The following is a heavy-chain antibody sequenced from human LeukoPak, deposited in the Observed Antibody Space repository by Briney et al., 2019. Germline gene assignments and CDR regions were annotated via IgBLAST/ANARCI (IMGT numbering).Heavy chain of an antibody. CDR3: ASVDTAMAFDY. J-gene: IGHJ4*02. V-gene: IGHV4-39*07. CDR1: GGSISSYY. CDR2: IYYSGST. D-gene: IGHD5-18*01. Sequence: PSETLSLTCTVSGGSISSYYWSWIRQPPGKGLEWIGSIYYSGSTYYNPSLKSRVTISVDTSKNQFSPKLSSVTAADTAVYYCASVDTAMAFDYWGQGTLVTVSS.